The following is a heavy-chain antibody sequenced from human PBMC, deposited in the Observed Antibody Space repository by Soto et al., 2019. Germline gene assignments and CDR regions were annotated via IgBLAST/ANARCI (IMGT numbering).Heavy chain of an antibody. V-gene: IGHV1-18*01. CDR1: GYTFTSYG. Sequence: ASVKVSCKASGYTFTSYGISWVRQAPGQGLEWMGWISAYNGNTNYAQKLQGRVTMTTDTSTSTAYMELRSLRSDDTAVYYCARDGCCYDILTGYPLDYYGMDVWGQGTTVTVSS. CDR3: ARDGCCYDILTGYPLDYYGMDV. J-gene: IGHJ6*02. D-gene: IGHD3-9*01. CDR2: ISAYNGNT.